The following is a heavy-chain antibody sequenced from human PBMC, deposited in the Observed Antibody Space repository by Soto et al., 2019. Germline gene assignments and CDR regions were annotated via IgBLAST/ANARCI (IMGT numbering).Heavy chain of an antibody. CDR3: AKDRSGWYVGYFDY. CDR1: GFTFSSYA. Sequence: GGSLRLSCAASGFTFSSYAMSWVRQGPGKGLEWVSAISGSGGSTYYADSVKGRFTISRDNSKNTLYLQMNSLRAEDTAVYYCAKDRSGWYVGYFDYWGQGTLVTVSS. J-gene: IGHJ4*02. CDR2: ISGSGGST. D-gene: IGHD6-19*01. V-gene: IGHV3-23*01.